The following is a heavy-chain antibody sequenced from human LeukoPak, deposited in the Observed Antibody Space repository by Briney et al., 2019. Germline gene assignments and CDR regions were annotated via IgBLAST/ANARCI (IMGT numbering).Heavy chain of an antibody. V-gene: IGHV4-61*01. Sequence: SETLSLTCTVSGGSVSSGSHYWSWIRQPPGKGLEWIGYIYYSGSTNYNPSLKSRVTISVDTSKNQFSLKLSSVTAADTAVYYCARDHLSGIAVAGDYWGQGTLVTVSS. CDR2: IYYSGST. J-gene: IGHJ4*02. D-gene: IGHD6-19*01. CDR1: GGSVSSGSHY. CDR3: ARDHLSGIAVAGDY.